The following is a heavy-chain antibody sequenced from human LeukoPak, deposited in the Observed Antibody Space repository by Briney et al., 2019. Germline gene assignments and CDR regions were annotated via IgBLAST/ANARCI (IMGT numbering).Heavy chain of an antibody. Sequence: GGSLRLSCAASGFTFSTHAMNWVRQAPGKGLEWVSGISGSGGSTYYADSVKGRFTISRDNSKNTLHLQMNGLRAEDTALYYCARYSYGYGMDVWGQGTSVTVSS. CDR1: GFTFSTHA. V-gene: IGHV3-23*01. CDR2: ISGSGGST. CDR3: ARYSYGYGMDV. D-gene: IGHD5-18*01. J-gene: IGHJ6*02.